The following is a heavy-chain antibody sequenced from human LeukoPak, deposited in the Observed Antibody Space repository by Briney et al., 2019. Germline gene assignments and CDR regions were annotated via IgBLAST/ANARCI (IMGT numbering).Heavy chain of an antibody. D-gene: IGHD3-3*01. J-gene: IGHJ4*02. Sequence: GRSQRLSCVASGLTFRSFGMHGVRQAPPKGLEWVALIWYDGSNTYYADSVKGRFTISRDDSKNTVYLQMNSLRAEDTALYYCARGFLDFDSWGQGTLVIVSS. CDR2: IWYDGSNT. V-gene: IGHV3-33*01. CDR1: GLTFRSFG. CDR3: ARGFLDFDS.